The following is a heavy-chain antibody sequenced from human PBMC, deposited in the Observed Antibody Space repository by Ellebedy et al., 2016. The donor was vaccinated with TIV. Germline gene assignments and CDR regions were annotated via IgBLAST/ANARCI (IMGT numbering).Heavy chain of an antibody. J-gene: IGHJ5*02. D-gene: IGHD4-17*01. Sequence: GGSLRLSCATSGFSVSGMHWVRQAPGQGLEWVAFVRSDGTTKYYMDSVKGRFTISRDNSKNTLYLQLNSLSGEDTAVYFCARRGSYGDYAVQVNNWFDAWGQGTLVTVSS. V-gene: IGHV3-30*02. CDR1: GFSVSG. CDR3: ARRGSYGDYAVQVNNWFDA. CDR2: VRSDGTTK.